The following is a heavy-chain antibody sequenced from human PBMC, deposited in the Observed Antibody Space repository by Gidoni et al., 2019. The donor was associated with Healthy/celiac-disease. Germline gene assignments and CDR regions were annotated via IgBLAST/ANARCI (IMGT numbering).Heavy chain of an antibody. V-gene: IGHV4-59*13. D-gene: IGHD3-22*01. CDR3: ARLPRGDSSGYSFY. J-gene: IGHJ4*02. Sequence: GKGLEWIGYIYYSGSTNYNPSLKSRVTISVDTSKNQFSLKLSSVTAADTAVYYCARLPRGDSSGYSFYWGQGTLVTVSS. CDR2: IYYSGST.